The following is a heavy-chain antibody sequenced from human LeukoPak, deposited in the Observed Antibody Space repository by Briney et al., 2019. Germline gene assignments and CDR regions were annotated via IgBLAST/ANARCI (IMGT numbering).Heavy chain of an antibody. CDR1: GGTFSSYA. CDR3: ARDGLWGARGFDP. D-gene: IGHD7-27*01. V-gene: IGHV1-69*05. Sequence: SVKVSCKASGGTFSSYAISWVPQAPGQGLEWMGRIIPIFGTANYAQKFQGRVTITTDESTSTAYMELSSLRSEDTAVYYCARDGLWGARGFDPWGQGTLVTVSS. CDR2: IIPIFGTA. J-gene: IGHJ5*02.